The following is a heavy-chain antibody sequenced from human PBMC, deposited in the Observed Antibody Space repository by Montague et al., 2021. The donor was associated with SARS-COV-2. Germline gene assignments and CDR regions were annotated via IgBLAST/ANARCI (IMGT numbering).Heavy chain of an antibody. J-gene: IGHJ3*02. CDR1: GGSFNGYY. CDR2: ISDIGST. Sequence: SETLSLTCAVYGGSFNGYYWNWIRQPPGKGLEWIGEISDIGSTIYNPSLESRLTTSVDRSKNQFSLRLTSVTAADTAVYYCVRERECSGGSCYGPDDDAFDIWGQGTMVTVSS. V-gene: IGHV4-34*01. D-gene: IGHD2-15*01. CDR3: VRERECSGGSCYGPDDDAFDI.